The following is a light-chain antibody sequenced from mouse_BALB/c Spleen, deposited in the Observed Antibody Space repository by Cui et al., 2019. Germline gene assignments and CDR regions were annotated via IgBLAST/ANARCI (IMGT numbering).Light chain of an antibody. CDR1: SSVSY. Sequence: QIVLTQSPAIMSASQGEKVTMTCSASSSVSYMYWYQQKPGSSPRLLIYDTSNLASGVPVRFSGSGSGTSYSLTISRMEAEDAATYYCQQWSSYGTFGGGTKLEIK. V-gene: IGKV4-55*01. CDR3: QQWSSYGT. J-gene: IGKJ1*01. CDR2: DTS.